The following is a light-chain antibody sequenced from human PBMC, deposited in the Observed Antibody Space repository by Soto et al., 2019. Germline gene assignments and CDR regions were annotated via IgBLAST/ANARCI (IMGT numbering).Light chain of an antibody. J-gene: IGKJ2*01. CDR3: QQYNNWPRT. V-gene: IGKV3-15*01. Sequence: EIVMTQSPATLSVSLGERATLSCRASQSVGSNLAWYQQKPGQAPMLLIYGASSRATGIPARCGGSGSGTEFTLTISSLQSEDFAVYYCQQYNNWPRTFGQGTKLEIK. CDR2: GAS. CDR1: QSVGSN.